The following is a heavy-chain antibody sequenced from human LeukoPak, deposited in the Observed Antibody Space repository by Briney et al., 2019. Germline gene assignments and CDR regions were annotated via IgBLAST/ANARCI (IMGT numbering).Heavy chain of an antibody. J-gene: IGHJ5*02. V-gene: IGHV3-7*01. CDR2: VNGDESTK. CDR3: ARVRCCEGSGLIYFDP. D-gene: IGHD6-19*01. CDR1: GFTFSSFW. Sequence: AGGSLRLSCAASGFTFSSFWMAWVRQAPGTGLEWVANVNGDESTKNYVDSVKGRFTISRDNAKSSLYLQMNSLRAEDTAVYYCARVRCCEGSGLIYFDPRGQGTPVTVSS.